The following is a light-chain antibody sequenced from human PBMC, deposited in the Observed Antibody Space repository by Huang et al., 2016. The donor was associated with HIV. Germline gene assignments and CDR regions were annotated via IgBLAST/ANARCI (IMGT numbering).Light chain of an antibody. V-gene: IGKV3-15*01. CDR2: GSS. Sequence: EIVMTQSPATLSVSPGERATLSCRASQSVSSNLAWYQQNPGQAPRLLIYGSSTRATGIPARFRGSRSGTEVTLTISSLQSEDFAVYYCQQYNNWPPYTFGQGTKLEIK. CDR1: QSVSSN. CDR3: QQYNNWPPYT. J-gene: IGKJ2*01.